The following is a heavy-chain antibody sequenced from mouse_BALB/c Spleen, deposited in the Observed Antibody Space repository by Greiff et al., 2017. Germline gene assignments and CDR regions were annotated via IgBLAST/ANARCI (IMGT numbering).Heavy chain of an antibody. V-gene: IGHV5-6*02. CDR3: ARPGGNYGFAY. J-gene: IGHJ3*01. Sequence: DVKLVESGGDLVKPGGSLKLSCAASGFTFSSYGMSWVRQTPDKRLEWVATISSGGSYTYYPDSVKGRFTISRDNAKNTLYLQMSSLKSEDTAMYYCARPGGNYGFAYWGQGTLVTVSA. D-gene: IGHD2-1*01. CDR1: GFTFSSYG. CDR2: ISSGGSYT.